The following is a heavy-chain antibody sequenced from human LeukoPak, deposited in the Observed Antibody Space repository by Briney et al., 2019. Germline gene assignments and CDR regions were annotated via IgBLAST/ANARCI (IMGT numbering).Heavy chain of an antibody. CDR3: ARARQNGDYVIVMYYYYMDV. Sequence: PEGSLRLSCAASGFTFSSYEMNWVRQAPGKGLEWVSLISWDGGSTYYEDSVKGRFTISRDNSKNSLYLQMNSLRAEDTALYYCARARQNGDYVIVMYYYYMDVWGKGTTVTVSS. D-gene: IGHD4-17*01. CDR1: GFTFSSYE. CDR2: ISWDGGST. V-gene: IGHV3-43D*03. J-gene: IGHJ6*03.